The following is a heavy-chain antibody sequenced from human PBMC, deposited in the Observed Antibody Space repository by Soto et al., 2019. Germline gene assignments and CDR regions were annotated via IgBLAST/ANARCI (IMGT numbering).Heavy chain of an antibody. J-gene: IGHJ5*02. D-gene: IGHD1-7*01. CDR1: GGSISSGGYY. Sequence: SETLSLTCTVSGGSISSGGYYWSWIRQHPGKGLEWIGYIYYSGSTNYNPSLKSRVTISVDTSKNQFSLKLSSVTAADTAVYYCARSSRYNWNYWFDPWGQGTLVTVSS. V-gene: IGHV4-61*08. CDR3: ARSSRYNWNYWFDP. CDR2: IYYSGST.